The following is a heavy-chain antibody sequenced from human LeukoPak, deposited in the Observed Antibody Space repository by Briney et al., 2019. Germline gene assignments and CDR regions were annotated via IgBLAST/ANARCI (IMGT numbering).Heavy chain of an antibody. J-gene: IGHJ5*02. Sequence: SVKVSCKASGGTFSSYAISWVRQAPGQGLEWMGGITPIFGTANYAQKFQGRVTITTDESTSTAYMELSSLRSEDTAVYYCARGGTIDCSSTSCYYGFDPWGQGTLVTVSS. CDR3: ARGGTIDCSSTSCYYGFDP. D-gene: IGHD2-2*01. V-gene: IGHV1-69*05. CDR2: ITPIFGTA. CDR1: GGTFSSYA.